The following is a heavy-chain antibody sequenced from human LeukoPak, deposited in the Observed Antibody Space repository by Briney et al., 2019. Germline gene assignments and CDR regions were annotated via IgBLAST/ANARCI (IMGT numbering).Heavy chain of an antibody. J-gene: IGHJ4*02. CDR2: SGDGGST. CDR3: TSGMVRGVIIC. V-gene: IGHV3-43*02. CDR1: GFTFDDYA. D-gene: IGHD3-10*01. Sequence: GGSLRLSCAASGFTFDDYAMHWVRQAPGKGLEWVSLSGDGGSTYYADSVKGRFTISRDNSKNSLYLQMNSLRTEDTALYYCTSGMVRGVIICWGQGTLVTVSS.